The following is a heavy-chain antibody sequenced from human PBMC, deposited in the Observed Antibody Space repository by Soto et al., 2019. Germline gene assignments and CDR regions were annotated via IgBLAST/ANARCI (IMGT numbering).Heavy chain of an antibody. Sequence: QVKLVQSGAEVKKPGASVKVSCKASGYTFTSYGISWVRQAPGQGLEWMGWISAYNGNTNYAQKLQGRVTMTTDTATSTAYMELRSLRSDDTAVYYCATANCGGDCDSYNWFDPWGQGTLVTVSS. CDR2: ISAYNGNT. V-gene: IGHV1-18*04. J-gene: IGHJ5*02. CDR1: GYTFTSYG. CDR3: ATANCGGDCDSYNWFDP. D-gene: IGHD2-21*02.